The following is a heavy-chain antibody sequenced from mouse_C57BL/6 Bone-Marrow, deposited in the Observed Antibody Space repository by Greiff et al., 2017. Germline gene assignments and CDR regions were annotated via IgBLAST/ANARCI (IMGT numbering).Heavy chain of an antibody. CDR2: IYPGDGDT. Sequence: VKLVESGPELVKPGASVKISCKASGYAFSSSWMNWVKQRPGKGLEWIGRIYPGDGDTNYNGKFKGKATLTADKSSSTAYMQLSSLTSEDSAVYFCARQGYDYGLYAMDYWGQGTSVTVSS. J-gene: IGHJ4*01. CDR3: ARQGYDYGLYAMDY. CDR1: GYAFSSSW. V-gene: IGHV1-82*01. D-gene: IGHD2-4*01.